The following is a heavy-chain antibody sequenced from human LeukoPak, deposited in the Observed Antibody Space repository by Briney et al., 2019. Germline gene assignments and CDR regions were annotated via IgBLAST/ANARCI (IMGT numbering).Heavy chain of an antibody. Sequence: GGSLRLSCAASRFTFSSYGMHWVRQAPGKGLEWVAFIRYDGGKKYYADSVKGRFTISRDNLKNTLYLQMNSLRAEDTAVYYCANPPTVTKIRFDSWGQGTLVTVSS. V-gene: IGHV3-30*02. J-gene: IGHJ5*01. CDR3: ANPPTVTKIRFDS. CDR1: RFTFSSYG. CDR2: IRYDGGKK. D-gene: IGHD4-17*01.